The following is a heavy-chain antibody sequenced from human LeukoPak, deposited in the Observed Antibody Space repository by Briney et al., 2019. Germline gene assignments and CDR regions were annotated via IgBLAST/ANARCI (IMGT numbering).Heavy chain of an antibody. CDR2: IYPGDSDT. Sequence: ETLKISCKGSGYSFTSYWIGWVRQMPGKGLEWMGIIYPGDSDTRYSPSFQGQVTISADKSISTAYLQWSSLKASDTAMYYCARQGCSGGSCYYDWFDPWGQGTLVTVSS. J-gene: IGHJ5*02. D-gene: IGHD2-15*01. V-gene: IGHV5-51*01. CDR1: GYSFTSYW. CDR3: ARQGCSGGSCYYDWFDP.